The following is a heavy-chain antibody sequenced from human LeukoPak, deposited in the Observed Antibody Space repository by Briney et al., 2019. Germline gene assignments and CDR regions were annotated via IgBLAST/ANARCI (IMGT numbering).Heavy chain of an antibody. CDR1: GFTFSSYE. D-gene: IGHD3-3*01. CDR3: ARDRGGTDDFWSGYYTGYFDY. V-gene: IGHV3-48*03. CDR2: ISSSGSTI. Sequence: GGSLRLSCAASGFTFSSYEMNWVRQAPGKGLEWVSYISSSGSTIYYADSVKGRFTISRDNAKNSLYLQMNSLRAEDTAVYYCARDRGGTDDFWSGYYTGYFDYWGQGTLVTVSS. J-gene: IGHJ4*02.